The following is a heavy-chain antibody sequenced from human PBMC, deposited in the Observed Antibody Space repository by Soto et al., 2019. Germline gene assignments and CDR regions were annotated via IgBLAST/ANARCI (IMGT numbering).Heavy chain of an antibody. V-gene: IGHV5-10-1*01. J-gene: IGHJ6*02. D-gene: IGHD1-26*01. CDR2: VDVSESYS. Sequence: GESLKISCKGSGYSFTTYWISWVRQMPGKGLEWMGRVDVSESYSTYSPSFHGHVAISADKSSSTAYLQWSSLKASDTAMYYCARHSGNYYEAAMDVWGQGTTVTVSS. CDR3: ARHSGNYYEAAMDV. CDR1: GYSFTTYW.